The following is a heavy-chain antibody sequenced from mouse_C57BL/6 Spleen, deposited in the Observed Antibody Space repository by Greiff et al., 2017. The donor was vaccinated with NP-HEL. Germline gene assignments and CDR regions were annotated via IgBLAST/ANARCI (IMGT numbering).Heavy chain of an antibody. Sequence: QVQLQQSGPELVKPGASVKISCKASGYAFSSSWMNWVKQRPGKGLEWIGRIYPGDGDTNYNGKFKGKATLTADKSSSTAYMKLSSRTSEDSAVDFCARTIDYYGSSYAMDYWGQGTSVTVSS. V-gene: IGHV1-82*01. CDR3: ARTIDYYGSSYAMDY. J-gene: IGHJ4*01. D-gene: IGHD1-1*01. CDR2: IYPGDGDT. CDR1: GYAFSSSW.